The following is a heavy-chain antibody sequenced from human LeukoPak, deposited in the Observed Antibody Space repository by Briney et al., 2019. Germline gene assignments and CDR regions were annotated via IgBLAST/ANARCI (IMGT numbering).Heavy chain of an antibody. CDR1: GGSISSSNW. D-gene: IGHD5/OR15-5a*01. V-gene: IGHV4-4*02. CDR2: IYHSGST. J-gene: IGHJ6*02. CDR3: ARASGKVSPYYYYYYGMDV. Sequence: SGTLSLTCAVSGGSISSSNWWSWVRRPPGKGLEWIGEIYHSGSTNYNPSLKSRVTISVDTSKNQFSLKLSSVTAADTAVYYCARASGKVSPYYYYYYGMDVWGQGTTVTVSS.